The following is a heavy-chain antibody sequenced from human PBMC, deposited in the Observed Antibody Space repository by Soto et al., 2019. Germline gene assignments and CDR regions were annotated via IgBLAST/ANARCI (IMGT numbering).Heavy chain of an antibody. D-gene: IGHD3-10*01. CDR3: ARTIVSVGEAGDYYYYYGMDV. Sequence: QVQLQESGPGLVKPSQTLSLTCTVSGGSISSGGYYWSWIRQHPGKGLEWFGYINYSGSTYYNPSRKRRVTISVDTSKNQFSLKLSSVAAADTAVYYCARTIVSVGEAGDYYYYYGMDVWGQGTTVTVSS. CDR1: GGSISSGGYY. J-gene: IGHJ6*02. CDR2: INYSGST. V-gene: IGHV4-31*03.